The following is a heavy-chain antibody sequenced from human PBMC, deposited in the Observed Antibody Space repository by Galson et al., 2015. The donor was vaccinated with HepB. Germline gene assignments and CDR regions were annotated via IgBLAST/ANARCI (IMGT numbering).Heavy chain of an antibody. D-gene: IGHD3-22*01. V-gene: IGHV5-51*01. CDR1: GYSFTSYW. J-gene: IGHJ4*02. CDR3: ARHMDYYDSSGYSGDY. Sequence: QSGAEVKKPGESLKISCKGSGYSFTSYWIGWVRQMPGKGLEWMGIIYPGDSDTRYSPSFQGQVTISADKSISTAYLQWSSLKASDTATYYCARHMDYYDSSGYSGDYWGQGTLVTVSS. CDR2: IYPGDSDT.